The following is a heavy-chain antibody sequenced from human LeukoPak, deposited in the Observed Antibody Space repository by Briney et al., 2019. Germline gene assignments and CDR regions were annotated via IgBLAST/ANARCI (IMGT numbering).Heavy chain of an antibody. V-gene: IGHV3-23*01. Sequence: GGALRLSCAASGFTFSSYAMSWVRQAPGKGLEWVSAISGSGGSTYYADSVKGRFTISRDNFKNTLYLQMKSLRAEDTAVYYCAKVKDGYNYDYWGQGTLVTVSS. CDR2: ISGSGGST. D-gene: IGHD5-24*01. CDR1: GFTFSSYA. CDR3: AKVKDGYNYDY. J-gene: IGHJ4*02.